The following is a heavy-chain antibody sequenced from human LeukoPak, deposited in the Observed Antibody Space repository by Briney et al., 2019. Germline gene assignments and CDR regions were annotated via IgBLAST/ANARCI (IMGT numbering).Heavy chain of an antibody. CDR2: ISSSGSTI. CDR3: ASSQVRGVTD. D-gene: IGHD3-10*01. V-gene: IGHV3-48*03. J-gene: IGHJ4*02. Sequence: PGGSLRLSCAASGFTFSSYEMNWVRQAPGKGLEWVSYISSSGSTIYYADSVKGRFTISRDNAKNLLYLQMNSLRAEVTAVYYCASSQVRGVTDWGQGTLVTVSS. CDR1: GFTFSSYE.